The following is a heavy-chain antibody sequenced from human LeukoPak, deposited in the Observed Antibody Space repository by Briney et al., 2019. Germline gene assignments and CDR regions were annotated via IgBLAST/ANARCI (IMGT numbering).Heavy chain of an antibody. CDR2: IIDSGNSI. CDR1: GFTFSSCA. CDR3: AKDPIFSGSYGVFDY. Sequence: GGSLRPSCAASGFTFSSCAMSWVRQAPGKGLEWVSTIIDSGNSIYYADSAEGRFTISRDNSKNTLYLQMNSLRAGDTAVYYCAKDPIFSGSYGVFDYWGLGTLVTVPS. J-gene: IGHJ4*02. V-gene: IGHV3-23*01. D-gene: IGHD1-26*01.